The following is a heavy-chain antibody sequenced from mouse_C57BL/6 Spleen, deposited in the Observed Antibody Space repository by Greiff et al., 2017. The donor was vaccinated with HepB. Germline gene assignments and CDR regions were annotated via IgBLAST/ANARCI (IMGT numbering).Heavy chain of an antibody. CDR3: ALYYGNYKFAY. CDR1: GYTFTSYW. CDR2: IHPNSGST. Sequence: QVQLKQPGAELVKPGASVKLSCKASGYTFTSYWMHWVKQRPGQGLEWIGMIHPNSGSTNYNEKFKSKATLTVDKSSSTAYMQLSSLTSEDSAVYYCALYYGNYKFAYWGQGTLVTVSA. V-gene: IGHV1-64*01. J-gene: IGHJ3*01. D-gene: IGHD2-1*01.